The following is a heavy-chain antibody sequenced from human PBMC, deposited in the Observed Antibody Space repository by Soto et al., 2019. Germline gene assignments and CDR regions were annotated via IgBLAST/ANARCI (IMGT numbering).Heavy chain of an antibody. CDR2: ISINGGST. V-gene: IGHV3-64D*06. CDR1: GFTFSIYA. D-gene: IGHD3-22*01. Sequence: LRLSCSASGFTFSIYAMHWVRQAPGKGLEYVSSISINGGSTHYADSVKGRFTISRDNSKNTQYLQMSSLRADDTALYYCARVIVRTSYSDTSGYYFNHWGQGTLVTVSS. J-gene: IGHJ4*02. CDR3: ARVIVRTSYSDTSGYYFNH.